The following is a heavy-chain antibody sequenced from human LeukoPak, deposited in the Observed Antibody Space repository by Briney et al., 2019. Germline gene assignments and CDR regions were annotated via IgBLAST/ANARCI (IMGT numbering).Heavy chain of an antibody. Sequence: PGGSLRLSCAASGFTFSSYSMDWVRQAPGKGLEWVSSISSSSSYIYYADSVKGRFTISRDNAKNSPYLQMNSLRAEDTAVYYCARVRVVRGYFDYWGQGTLVTVSS. CDR2: ISSSSSYI. D-gene: IGHD2-15*01. V-gene: IGHV3-21*01. CDR1: GFTFSSYS. CDR3: ARVRVVRGYFDY. J-gene: IGHJ4*02.